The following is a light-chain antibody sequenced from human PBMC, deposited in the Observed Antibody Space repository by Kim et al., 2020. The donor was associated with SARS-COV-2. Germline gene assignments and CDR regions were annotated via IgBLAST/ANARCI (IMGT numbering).Light chain of an antibody. V-gene: IGKV3-11*01. Sequence: LSPGERVTLSYRASQSVSSYLDWFQQKPGQAPRLLIYDASNRATGIPARFSGGGSGTDFTLTISSLEPEDFAVYYCHQRSNWPLTFGGGTKVDIK. CDR1: QSVSSY. J-gene: IGKJ4*01. CDR2: DAS. CDR3: HQRSNWPLT.